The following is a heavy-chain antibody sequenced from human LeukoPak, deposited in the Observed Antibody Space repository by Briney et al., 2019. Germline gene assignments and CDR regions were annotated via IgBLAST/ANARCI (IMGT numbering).Heavy chain of an antibody. Sequence: PGGSLRLSCAASGFTFSSYVISWVRQAPGKGLEWVSAISGSGDRAYYANSVKGRFTISRDNSKNTLSLLMNSLTAEDTAVYYCATRPTARDADYWGPGTLVTVSS. CDR3: ATRPTARDADY. D-gene: IGHD5-24*01. CDR2: ISGSGDRA. CDR1: GFTFSSYV. J-gene: IGHJ4*02. V-gene: IGHV3-23*01.